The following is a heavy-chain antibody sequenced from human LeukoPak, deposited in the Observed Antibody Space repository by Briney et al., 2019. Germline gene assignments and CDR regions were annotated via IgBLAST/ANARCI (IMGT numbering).Heavy chain of an antibody. J-gene: IGHJ4*02. D-gene: IGHD5-24*01. V-gene: IGHV3-7*01. CDR1: GFIFKKYW. CDR3: ARETPRRGETRDGYR. CDR2: IKEDGSET. Sequence: GESLGLSCAASGFIFKKYWMNWVRQVPGKGLECLANIKEDGSETYYVDSVKGRFTISRDNPKNLLFLQINSLRVEDTAVYYCARETPRRGETRDGYRWGQGTVVTVSS.